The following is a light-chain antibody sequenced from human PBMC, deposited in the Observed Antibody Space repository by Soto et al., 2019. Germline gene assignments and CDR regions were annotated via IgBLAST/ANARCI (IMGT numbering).Light chain of an antibody. CDR3: CSYAGTGIA. V-gene: IGLV2-23*01. CDR1: SSDVGSYNL. CDR2: EGN. Sequence: QSALTQPASVSGSPGQSITISCTRTSSDVGSYNLVSWYQRHPDKAPKLIIYEGNKRPSGVSNRFSGSQSGNTASLTISGLQADDEADYYRCSYAGTGIAFGGGTKLTVL. J-gene: IGLJ2*01.